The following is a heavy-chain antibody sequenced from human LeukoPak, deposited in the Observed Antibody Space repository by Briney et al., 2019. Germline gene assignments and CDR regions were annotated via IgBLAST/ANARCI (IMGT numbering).Heavy chain of an antibody. Sequence: SVTLSLTCSVSGGSISRYYWGWIRQPPGKGLEWIGYIHTSGNSNYNPSLKSRVTISIDTSKNRFSLNLTSVTAADTAVYYCARQSLGSWYQIDYWGQGTLVTASS. J-gene: IGHJ4*02. V-gene: IGHV4-4*09. CDR1: GGSISRYY. CDR2: IHTSGNS. D-gene: IGHD6-13*01. CDR3: ARQSLGSWYQIDY.